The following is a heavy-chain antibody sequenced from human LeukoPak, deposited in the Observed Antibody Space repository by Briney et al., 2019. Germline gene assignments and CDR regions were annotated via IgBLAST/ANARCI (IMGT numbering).Heavy chain of an antibody. CDR1: GFTFSSYW. CDR2: IKRDGSSP. D-gene: IGHD6-6*01. CDR3: AKAAQVAGRPNLGGHFDY. J-gene: IGHJ4*02. V-gene: IGHV3-74*01. Sequence: QPGGSLRLSCAASGFTFSSYWMHWIRHAPGKGLVWVSRIKRDGSSPAYADSVKGRFTISRDNAKNTLYLQMNSLRAEDTAVYYCAKAAQVAGRPNLGGHFDYWGQGTLVTVSS.